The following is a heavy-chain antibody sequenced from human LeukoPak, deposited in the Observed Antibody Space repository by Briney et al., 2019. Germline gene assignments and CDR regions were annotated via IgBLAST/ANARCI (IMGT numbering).Heavy chain of an antibody. J-gene: IGHJ6*03. CDR2: INQDGSTK. D-gene: IGHD3-10*01. CDR1: GFNFSRYW. Sequence: GGSLRLSCAASGFNFSRYWMIWVRQAPGKGLEWVANINQDGSTKNYVDSVKGRFTISRDNAKNSLYLQMNSLRAEDTAVYYCASAELGFGENPLPPYMDVWGKGTTVTISS. CDR3: ASAELGFGENPLPPYMDV. V-gene: IGHV3-7*03.